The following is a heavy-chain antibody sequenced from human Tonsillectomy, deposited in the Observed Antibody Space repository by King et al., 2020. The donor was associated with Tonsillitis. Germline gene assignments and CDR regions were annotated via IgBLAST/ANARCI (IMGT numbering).Heavy chain of an antibody. CDR1: GFTFGDYA. CDR2: IRSKAYGGTT. V-gene: IGHV3-49*04. CDR3: TVAPAGPNKNDC. Sequence: VQLVESGGALVQPGQSLRLSCTASGFTFGDYAISWVRQAPGEGLEWRGVIRSKAYGGTTECAASVQGRFTISRDDSKSIAYLQMNSLKTEDTAVYYCTVAPAGPNKNDCWGQGTLVTVSS. J-gene: IGHJ4*02. D-gene: IGHD2-2*01.